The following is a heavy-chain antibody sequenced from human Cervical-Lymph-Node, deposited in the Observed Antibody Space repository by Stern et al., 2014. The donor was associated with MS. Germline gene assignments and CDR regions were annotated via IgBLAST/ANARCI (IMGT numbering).Heavy chain of an antibody. D-gene: IGHD6-19*01. V-gene: IGHV3-7*01. CDR1: GSTFSTSW. CDR3: TRFLQSGWSDLFDS. Sequence: VHLVESGGGLVQPGGSQRLSCVASGSTFSTSWMSWVRQAPGQGLEWVANIKRDGSETYYLDSVKGRFTISRDNAKSSLYLEMNSLRAEDTAVYYCTRFLQSGWSDLFDSWGRGTLVTVSS. J-gene: IGHJ5*01. CDR2: IKRDGSET.